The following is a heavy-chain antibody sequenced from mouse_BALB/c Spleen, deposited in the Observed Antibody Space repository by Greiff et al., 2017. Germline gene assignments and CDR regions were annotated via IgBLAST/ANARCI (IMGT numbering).Heavy chain of an antibody. J-gene: IGHJ2*01. D-gene: IGHD2-1*01. CDR1: GYTFTSYW. V-gene: IGHV1-87*01. CDR2: IYPGDGDT. Sequence: SGAELARPGASVKLSCKASGYTFTSYWMQWVKQRPGQGLEWIGAIYPGDGDTRYTQKFKGKATLTADKSSSTAYMQLSSLASEDSAVYYCARWDYGNYGNDYWGQGTTLTVSS. CDR3: ARWDYGNYGNDY.